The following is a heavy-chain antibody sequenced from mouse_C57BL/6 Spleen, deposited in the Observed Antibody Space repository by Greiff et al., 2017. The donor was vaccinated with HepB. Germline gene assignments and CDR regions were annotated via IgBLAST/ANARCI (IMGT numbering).Heavy chain of an antibody. D-gene: IGHD1-1*01. CDR1: GYTFTSYW. V-gene: IGHV1-69*01. J-gene: IGHJ3*01. CDR2: IDPSDSYT. Sequence: QVQLQQPGAELVMPGASVKLSCKASGYTFTSYWMHWVKQRPGQGLEWIGEIDPSDSYTNYNQKFKGKSTLTVDKSSSTAYMQLSSLTSEDSAVYYCARNYYGSSYGCAYWGQGTLVTVSA. CDR3: ARNYYGSSYGCAY.